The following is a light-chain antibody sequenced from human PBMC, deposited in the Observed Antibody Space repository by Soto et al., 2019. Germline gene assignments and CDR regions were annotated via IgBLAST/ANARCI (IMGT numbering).Light chain of an antibody. J-gene: IGLJ1*01. CDR3: CSYGGSYTFV. CDR1: ASDVGGHDH. V-gene: IGLV2-11*01. CDR2: DVT. Sequence: QSALTQPRSVSGSPGQSVTISCTGTASDVGGHDHVSWYQHHPGKAPKIMIYDVTKRPSGVPDRFSGSKSGNTASLTISGLQAEDEADYYCCSYGGSYTFVFGTGTKLTVL.